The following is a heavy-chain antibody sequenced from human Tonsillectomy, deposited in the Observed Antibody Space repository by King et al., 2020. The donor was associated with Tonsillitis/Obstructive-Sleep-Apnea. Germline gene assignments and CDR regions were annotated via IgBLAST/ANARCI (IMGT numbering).Heavy chain of an antibody. CDR2: ISYDGSNK. CDR1: GFTFSSYA. D-gene: IGHD6-19*01. Sequence: VQLVESGGGVVQPGRSLRLSCAASGFTFSSYAMHWVRQAPGKGLEWVAVISYDGSNKYYADSVKGRFTISRDNSKNTLYLQMNSLRAEDTAVYYCARGQEQWLLHTTGNWFDPWGQGTLVTVSS. J-gene: IGHJ5*02. CDR3: ARGQEQWLLHTTGNWFDP. V-gene: IGHV3-30*01.